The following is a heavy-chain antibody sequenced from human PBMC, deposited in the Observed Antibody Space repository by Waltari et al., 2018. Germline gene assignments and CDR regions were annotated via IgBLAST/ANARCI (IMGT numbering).Heavy chain of an antibody. CDR2: IYSSGST. CDR1: GGSISSGPYY. V-gene: IGHV4-61*02. D-gene: IGHD6-6*01. J-gene: IGHJ5*02. CDR3: AGGVGSSSSNWFDP. Sequence: QVQLQESGPGLVKPSQTLSLTCPVSGGSISSGPYYWSWIRQPAGKGLEWVGRIYSSGSTNYNPSLKSRVTMSVDTSKNQFSLRLNSVTAADTAVYYCAGGVGSSSSNWFDPWGQGTLVTVSS.